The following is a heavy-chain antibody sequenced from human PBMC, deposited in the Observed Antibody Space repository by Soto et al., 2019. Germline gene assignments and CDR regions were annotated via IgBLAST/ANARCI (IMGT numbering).Heavy chain of an antibody. CDR1: GFNFSGYW. CDR2: ISPDGSEE. D-gene: IGHD2-8*02. J-gene: IGHJ5*02. Sequence: GGSLRLSCAASGFNFSGYWMTWVRQAPGKGLEGVANISPDGSEEYYVDSVKGRFTISRDNAKNSVYLQMNSLRGEDTALYYCTRDLNHDTGPWGQGTQVTVSS. V-gene: IGHV3-7*04. CDR3: TRDLNHDTGP.